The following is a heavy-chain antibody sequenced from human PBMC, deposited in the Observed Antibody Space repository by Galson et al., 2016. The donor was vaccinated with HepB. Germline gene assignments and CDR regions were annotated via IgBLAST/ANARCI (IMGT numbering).Heavy chain of an antibody. V-gene: IGHV3-48*02. D-gene: IGHD2-21*01. CDR2: INSPSDAI. CDR1: GFTFSAPT. CDR3: ARGLDS. Sequence: SLRLSCAASGFTFSAPTMNWVRQTPGKGLEWVSYINSPSDAIYYADSVKGRFTISRDNAKNSLYLQMNSLRDEDTALYYCARGLDSWGQGTLVTVSS. J-gene: IGHJ4*02.